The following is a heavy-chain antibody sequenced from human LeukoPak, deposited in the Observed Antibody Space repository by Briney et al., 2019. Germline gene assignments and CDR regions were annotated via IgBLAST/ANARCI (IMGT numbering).Heavy chain of an antibody. J-gene: IGHJ4*02. CDR1: GVTFSNHA. CDR2: ISGSGGST. D-gene: IGHD6-6*01. V-gene: IGHV3-23*01. Sequence: GGSLRLSCAASGVTFSNHAMSWVRQAPGKGLEWVSAISGSGGSTYYADSVKGRFTISRDNSKNTLYLQMNSLRAEDTAVYYCAKDQRVVAARTRPDYWGQGTLVTVSS. CDR3: AKDQRVVAARTRPDY.